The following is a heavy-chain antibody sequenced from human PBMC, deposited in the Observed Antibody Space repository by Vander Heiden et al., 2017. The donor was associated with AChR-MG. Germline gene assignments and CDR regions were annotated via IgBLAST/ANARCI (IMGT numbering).Heavy chain of an antibody. CDR1: GFTFSTYW. J-gene: IGHJ4*02. V-gene: IGHV3-7*01. CDR3: ARGLWGYYFDY. Sequence: EVQLVESGGGLVQPGGSLRLSCVASGFTFSTYWMSWVRQAPGKGLEWVANIKEDESEKYYVDSVKGRFTISRDNAKNSLYLQMNSLRAEDTAVYFCARGLWGYYFDYWGQGTLVTVSS. D-gene: IGHD2-21*01. CDR2: IKEDESEK.